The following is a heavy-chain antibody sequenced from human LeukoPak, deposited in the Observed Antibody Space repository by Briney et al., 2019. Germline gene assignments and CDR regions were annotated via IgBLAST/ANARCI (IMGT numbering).Heavy chain of an antibody. V-gene: IGHV3-30*18. Sequence: GRSLRLSCAASGFTFSSHGMHWVRQAPGKGLEWVALMSYDGTNKVYADSVKGRFTISRDNSKNTLYLEMNNLRAEDTAVYFCAKRGYCSGGRCYSFHFDYWGQGTLVTVSS. CDR1: GFTFSSHG. CDR3: AKRGYCSGGRCYSFHFDY. D-gene: IGHD2-15*01. J-gene: IGHJ4*02. CDR2: MSYDGTNK.